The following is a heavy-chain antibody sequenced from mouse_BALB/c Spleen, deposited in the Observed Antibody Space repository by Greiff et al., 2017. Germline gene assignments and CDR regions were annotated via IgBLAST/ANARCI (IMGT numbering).Heavy chain of an antibody. CDR3: ARVGSSYDYYAMDY. V-gene: IGHV5-17*02. Sequence: EVMLVESGGGLVKPGGSRKLSCAASGFTFSSFGMHWVRQAPEKGLEWVAYISSGSSTIYYADTVKGRFTISRDNPKNTLFLQMTSLRSEDTAMYYCARVGSSYDYYAMDYWGQGTSVTVSS. CDR2: ISSGSSTI. D-gene: IGHD1-1*01. CDR1: GFTFSSFG. J-gene: IGHJ4*01.